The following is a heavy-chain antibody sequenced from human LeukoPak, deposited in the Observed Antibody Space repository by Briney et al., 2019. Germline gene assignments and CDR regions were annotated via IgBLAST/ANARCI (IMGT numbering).Heavy chain of an antibody. CDR2: MNPNSGDT. CDR3: ARVDITLTGIKINFDY. D-gene: IGHD5-12*01. CDR1: GYTFSNYD. Sequence: ASVKVSCKASGYTFSNYDINWVRQATGQGLEWMGWMNPNSGDTGYAQKFQGRVTMTRNTSISTAYMELSSLRSEDTAVYYCARVDITLTGIKINFDYWGQGILVTVSA. J-gene: IGHJ4*02. V-gene: IGHV1-8*01.